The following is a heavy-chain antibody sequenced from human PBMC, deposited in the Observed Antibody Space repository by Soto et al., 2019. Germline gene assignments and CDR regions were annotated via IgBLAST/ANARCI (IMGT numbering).Heavy chain of an antibody. Sequence: EVQLLESGGGLVQPGGSLRLSCAASGFTFSSYAMSWVRQAPGKGLEWVSAISGSGGSTYYADSVKGRFTISRDNSKNTLYLQMNSLRVEDTAVYYCAKRWERDNLYAYWGQGTLVTVSS. CDR2: ISGSGGST. V-gene: IGHV3-23*01. J-gene: IGHJ4*02. D-gene: IGHD1-26*01. CDR1: GFTFSSYA. CDR3: AKRWERDNLYAY.